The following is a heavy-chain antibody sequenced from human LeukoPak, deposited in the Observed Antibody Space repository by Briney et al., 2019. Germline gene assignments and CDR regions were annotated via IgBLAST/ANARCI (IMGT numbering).Heavy chain of an antibody. D-gene: IGHD3-22*01. Sequence: GGSLRLSCAASGFTVSSNYMSWVRQAPGKGLEWVSVIYSGGSTYYADSVTGRFTISRDNSKNTLYLQMNSLRAEDTAVYYCASSPKVVVIDYWGQGTLVTVSS. J-gene: IGHJ4*02. CDR3: ASSPKVVVIDY. CDR1: GFTVSSNY. V-gene: IGHV3-66*01. CDR2: IYSGGST.